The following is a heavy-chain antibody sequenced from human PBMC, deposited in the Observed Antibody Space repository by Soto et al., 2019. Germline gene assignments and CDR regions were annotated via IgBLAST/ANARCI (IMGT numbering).Heavy chain of an antibody. V-gene: IGHV3-30-3*01. D-gene: IGHD1-26*01. CDR1: GFTFPNYF. CDR2: ISFAGTIK. J-gene: IGHJ6*01. CDR3: AREGSAVGYYGLDV. Sequence: QVQLVESGGGVVQPGRSLSLSFAASGFTFPNYFMPWVRQAPGKGLEWGAVISFAGTIKYYPASVKGRFTISRDNSKNTLSLEMHSLTTEDTAIYYCAREGSAVGYYGLDVWGQGTPVTVSP.